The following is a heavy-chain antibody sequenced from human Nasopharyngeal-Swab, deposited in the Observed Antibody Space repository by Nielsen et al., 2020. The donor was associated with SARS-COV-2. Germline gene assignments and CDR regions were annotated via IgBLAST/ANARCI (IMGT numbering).Heavy chain of an antibody. V-gene: IGHV1-24*01. CDR2: FDPEDGET. Sequence: ASANVHCKVSGYTLTELSMHWVRQAPGKGLEWMGGFDPEDGETIYAQKFQGRVTMTEYTSTDTAYMELSSLRSEDTAVYYCATRGYCSGGSCYSLYYYYVMDVWGQGTTVTVSS. D-gene: IGHD2-15*01. CDR1: GYTLTELS. J-gene: IGHJ6*02. CDR3: ATRGYCSGGSCYSLYYYYVMDV.